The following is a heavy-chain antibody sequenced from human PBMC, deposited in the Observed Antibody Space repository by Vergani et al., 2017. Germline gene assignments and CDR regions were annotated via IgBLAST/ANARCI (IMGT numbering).Heavy chain of an antibody. D-gene: IGHD6-19*01. Sequence: QLQLQESGPGLVKPSETLSLTCTVSGGSISSSSYYWGWIRQPPGKGLEWIGSIYYIWSTYYNPSLKSRVTISVDTPKNQFSLKLSSVTAADTAVYYCASRGGSSGWYAYAFDIWGQGTMVTVSS. CDR1: GGSISSSSYY. J-gene: IGHJ3*02. CDR2: IYYIWST. V-gene: IGHV4-39*07. CDR3: ASRGGSSGWYAYAFDI.